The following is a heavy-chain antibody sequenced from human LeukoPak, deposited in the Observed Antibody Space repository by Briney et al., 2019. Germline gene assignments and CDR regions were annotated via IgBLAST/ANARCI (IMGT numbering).Heavy chain of an antibody. V-gene: IGHV3-30*02. CDR2: IRYDGSSK. Sequence: GGSLRLSCAASGFTFSSHGIHWVRQAPGKGLEWVAFIRYDGSSKYNADSVKGRFTISRDNSKNTVYLQMGSLRAEDTAVYYCAKDMGGLLAKHYLDYWGQGTLITVSS. CDR3: AKDMGGLLAKHYLDY. D-gene: IGHD1-26*01. CDR1: GFTFSSHG. J-gene: IGHJ4*02.